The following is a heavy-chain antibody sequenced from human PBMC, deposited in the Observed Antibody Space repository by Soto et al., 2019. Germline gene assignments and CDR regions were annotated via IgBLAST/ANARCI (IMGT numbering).Heavy chain of an antibody. J-gene: IGHJ1*01. D-gene: IGHD5-18*01. CDR2: INHSGST. Sequence: QVQLQQWGAGLLKPSETLSLTCAVYGGSFSGYYWSWIRQPPGKGLEWIGEINHSGSTNYNPSLKSRVTISVDTSKNQFSPKLSSVTAADTAVYYCARGRTAFTSAYFQHWGQGTLVTVSS. V-gene: IGHV4-34*01. CDR3: ARGRTAFTSAYFQH. CDR1: GGSFSGYY.